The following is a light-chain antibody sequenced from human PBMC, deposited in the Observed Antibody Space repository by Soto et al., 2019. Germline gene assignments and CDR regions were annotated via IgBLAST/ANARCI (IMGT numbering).Light chain of an antibody. CDR1: QGISNY. V-gene: IGKV1-27*01. J-gene: IGKJ2*01. CDR2: AAS. Sequence: DIQMTQSPSSLSASVGDRVTITCRASQGISNYLAWYQQKPGKVPKLLIYAASTLQTGLPSRFSGSGSGTYFTLTISILQHEDVATYYSQKYNSAPHTFGQGTKLEIK. CDR3: QKYNSAPHT.